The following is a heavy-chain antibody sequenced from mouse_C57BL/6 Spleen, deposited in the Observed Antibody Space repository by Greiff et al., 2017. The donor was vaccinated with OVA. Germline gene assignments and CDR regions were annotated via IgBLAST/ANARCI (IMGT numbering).Heavy chain of an antibody. J-gene: IGHJ2*01. V-gene: IGHV1-63*01. CDR2: IYPGGGYT. CDR1: GYTFTNYW. D-gene: IGHD2-4*01. Sequence: QVQLKQSGAELVRPGTSVKMSCKASGYTFTNYWIGWAKQRPGHGLEWIGDIYPGGGYTNYNEKFKGKATLTADKSSSTAYMQFSSLTSEDSAIYYCARGAYDYEFFDYWGQGTTLTVSS. CDR3: ARGAYDYEFFDY.